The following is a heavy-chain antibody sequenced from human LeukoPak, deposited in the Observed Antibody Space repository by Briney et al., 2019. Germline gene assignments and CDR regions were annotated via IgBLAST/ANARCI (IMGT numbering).Heavy chain of an antibody. D-gene: IGHD3-22*01. V-gene: IGHV3-43*02. J-gene: IGHJ4*02. CDR3: AKDIHDRGYAAC. CDR2: ISGDGDTT. Sequence: PGGSLRLSCAASGFTFADYAMHWVRQAPGKGLEWVSLISGDGDTTFYADPIKGRFTISRDNSKNSLYLQMNSLRSEDTALHYCAKDIHDRGYAACWGQGTLVTVSS. CDR1: GFTFADYA.